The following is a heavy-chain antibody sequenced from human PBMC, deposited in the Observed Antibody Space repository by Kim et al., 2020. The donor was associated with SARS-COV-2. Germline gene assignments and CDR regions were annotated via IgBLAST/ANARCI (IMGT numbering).Heavy chain of an antibody. CDR2: INHSGST. CDR1: GVSFSGYY. J-gene: IGHJ4*02. D-gene: IGHD2-2*03. CDR3: AREVGYCSSTSCYPEYFDY. Sequence: SETLSLTCAVYGVSFSGYYWSWIRQPPGKGLEWIGKINHSGSTNYNPSLKSRVTISVDTSKNQFSLKLSSVTAADTAVYYCAREVGYCSSTSCYPEYFDYWGQGTLVTVSS. V-gene: IGHV4-34*01.